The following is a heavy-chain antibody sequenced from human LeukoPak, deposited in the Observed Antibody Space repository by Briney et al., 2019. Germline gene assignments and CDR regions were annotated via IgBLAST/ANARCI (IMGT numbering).Heavy chain of an antibody. CDR2: INAGNGNT. CDR1: GYTFTSYA. V-gene: IGHV1-3*01. J-gene: IGHJ4*02. Sequence: ASVKVSCKASGYTFTSYAMHWVRQAPGQRLEWMGWINAGNGNTKYSQKFQGRVTMTTDTSTSTAYMELRSLRSDDTAVYYCARDYDSSGCSDYWGQGTLVTVSS. D-gene: IGHD3-22*01. CDR3: ARDYDSSGCSDY.